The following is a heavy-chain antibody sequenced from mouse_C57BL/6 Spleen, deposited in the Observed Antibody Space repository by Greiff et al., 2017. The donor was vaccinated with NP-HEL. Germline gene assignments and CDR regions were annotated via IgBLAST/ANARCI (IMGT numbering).Heavy chain of an antibody. V-gene: IGHV1-19*01. CDR2: INPYNGGT. D-gene: IGHD1-1*01. J-gene: IGHJ1*03. CDR3: ARSHYGSRYFDV. CDR1: GYTFTDYY. Sequence: EVQLQQSGPVLVKPGASVKMSCKASGYTFTDYYMNWVKQSHGKSLEWIGVINPYNGGTSYNQKFKGKATLTVDKSSSTAYMELNSLTSEDSAVYYCARSHYGSRYFDVWGTGTTVTVSS.